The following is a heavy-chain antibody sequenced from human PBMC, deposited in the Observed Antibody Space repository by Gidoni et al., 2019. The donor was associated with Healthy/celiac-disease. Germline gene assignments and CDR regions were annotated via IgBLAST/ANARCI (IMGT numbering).Heavy chain of an antibody. D-gene: IGHD6-19*01. CDR1: GFTFSSYS. Sequence: EVQLVESGGGLVQPGGSLRLSCAASGFTFSSYSMNWVRQAPGKGLEWVSYISSSSSTIYYADSVKGRFTISRDNAKNSLYLQMNSLRAEDTAVYYCARNFIAVAAYGMDVWGQGTTVTVSS. V-gene: IGHV3-48*01. CDR2: ISSSSSTI. CDR3: ARNFIAVAAYGMDV. J-gene: IGHJ6*02.